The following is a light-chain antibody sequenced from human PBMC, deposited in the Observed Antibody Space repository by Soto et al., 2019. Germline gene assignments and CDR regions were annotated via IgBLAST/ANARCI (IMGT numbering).Light chain of an antibody. V-gene: IGKV1-39*01. CDR3: QQSYITPLT. Sequence: DIQMTQSPSSLSASVGDRVTITCRASQSISSYLNWYQQKPGKAPKLLIYAASSLQSGVPSRFSGSGSGTDFTLTISSLQPEDFATYYCQQSYITPLTFGGGTKVDSK. CDR2: AAS. J-gene: IGKJ4*01. CDR1: QSISSY.